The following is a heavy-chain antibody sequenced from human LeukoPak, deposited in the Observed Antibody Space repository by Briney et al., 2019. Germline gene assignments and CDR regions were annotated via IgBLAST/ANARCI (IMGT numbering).Heavy chain of an antibody. J-gene: IGHJ4*02. D-gene: IGHD5-24*01. CDR1: GSTVSSNY. V-gene: IGHV3-53*01. CDR3: ARGAGYNYPYYFDY. Sequence: GGSLRLSCAASGSTVSSNYMNWVRQAPGKGLEWVSVIYGGGNIYYADSVKGRFTISRDNSKNTLYLQMNSLRAEDTAVYYCARGAGYNYPYYFDYWGQGTLVTVSS. CDR2: IYGGGNI.